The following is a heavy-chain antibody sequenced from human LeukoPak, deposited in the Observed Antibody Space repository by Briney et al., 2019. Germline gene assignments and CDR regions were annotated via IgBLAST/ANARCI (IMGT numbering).Heavy chain of an antibody. V-gene: IGHV1-69*06. D-gene: IGHD1-26*01. CDR2: IIPIFGTA. J-gene: IGHJ5*02. CDR3: ARDGRGRYNWFDP. CDR1: GGTFSSYA. Sequence: ASVKVSCKASGGTFSSYAISWVRQAPGQGLEWMGGIIPIFGTANYAQKFQGRVTITADKSTSTAYMELSSLRSEDTAVYYCARDGRGRYNWFDPWGQGTLVTVSS.